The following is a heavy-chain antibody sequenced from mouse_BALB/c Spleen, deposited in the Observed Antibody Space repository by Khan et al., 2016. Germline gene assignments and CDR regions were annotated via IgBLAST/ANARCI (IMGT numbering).Heavy chain of an antibody. V-gene: IGHV3-2*02. CDR1: GYSITSDYA. Sequence: EVKLEVSGPGLVKPSQSLSLTCTVTGYSITSDYAWNWIRQFPGNKLEWMGYISSTGGTSYNPSLKSRISITRDTSKNQFFLQLKSVTAEDTATYYCARSLYYSYGYVLDCWGRGTLVTVSS. CDR2: ISSTGGT. D-gene: IGHD2-14*01. J-gene: IGHJ4*01. CDR3: ARSLYYSYGYVLDC.